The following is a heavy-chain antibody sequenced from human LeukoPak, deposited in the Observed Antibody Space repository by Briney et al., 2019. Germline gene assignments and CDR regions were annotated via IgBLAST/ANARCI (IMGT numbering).Heavy chain of an antibody. CDR2: IFWSGST. Sequence: PSETLSLTCTVTGGSVRSSTFYWGWIRQPPGKGLEYIGNIFWSGSTYYNPSLKSRVTISVDTSQNHFSLRLRSVTAADTAVYYCAKTGGATHYGEFWSGRTDAFDIWDQGTMVTVSA. D-gene: IGHD3-3*01. CDR1: GGSVRSSTFY. J-gene: IGHJ3*02. CDR3: AKTGGATHYGEFWSGRTDAFDI. V-gene: IGHV4-39*02.